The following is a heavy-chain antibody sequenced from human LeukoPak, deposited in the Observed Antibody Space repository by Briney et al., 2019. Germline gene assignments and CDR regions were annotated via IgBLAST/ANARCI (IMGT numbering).Heavy chain of an antibody. V-gene: IGHV4-39*02. D-gene: IGHD2/OR15-2a*01. Sequence: SETLSLTCTVSGDSLYYWGWIRQPPGKGLEWIGSVYSTGHTNYNLSLKSRVTMSIDTSKNHFSLRLTSVTVADTAVYYCARFFPPPGDAFDIWGQGTMVTVSS. CDR2: VYSTGHT. J-gene: IGHJ3*02. CDR3: ARFFPPPGDAFDI. CDR1: GDSLYY.